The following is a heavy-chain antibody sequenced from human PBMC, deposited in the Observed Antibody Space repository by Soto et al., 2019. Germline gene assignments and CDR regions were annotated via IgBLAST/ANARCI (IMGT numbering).Heavy chain of an antibody. J-gene: IGHJ4*02. V-gene: IGHV3-23*01. CDR2: IRDSGATT. D-gene: IGHD3-10*01. CDR1: GLTFSTYA. CDR3: AKEYYGSGPIDY. Sequence: EVQFLESGGGLVQPGGSLRLSCAVSGLTFSTYAMTWVRQAPGKGLEWVSTIRDSGATTYYADSVKGRFTMSRDNSKNTLYLQMNSLRAEDTAVYYCAKEYYGSGPIDYWGQGTLVTVSS.